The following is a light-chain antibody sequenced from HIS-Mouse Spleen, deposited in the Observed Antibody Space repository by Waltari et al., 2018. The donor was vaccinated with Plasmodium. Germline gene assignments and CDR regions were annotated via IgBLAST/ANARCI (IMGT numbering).Light chain of an antibody. CDR1: KLGYKY. J-gene: IGLJ2*01. V-gene: IGLV3-1*01. Sequence: SYELTQPPSVSVSPGQTASITCSGDKLGYKYACWYQQKPGQSPVRVIYQDSKRPSGIPWRFSGSNSGNTATLTISGTQAMDEADYYCQAWDSSTVVFGGGTKLTVL. CDR3: QAWDSSTVV. CDR2: QDS.